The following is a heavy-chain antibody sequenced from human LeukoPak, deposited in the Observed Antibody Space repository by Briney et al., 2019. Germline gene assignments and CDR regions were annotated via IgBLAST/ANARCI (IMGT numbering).Heavy chain of an antibody. J-gene: IGHJ4*02. CDR1: GFTVSSNF. V-gene: IGHV3-53*01. CDR3: ARAGPRGVMMSHCDY. Sequence: GGSLRLSCAASGFTVSSNFMNWVRQAPGKGLEWVSDYADSVKGRFTISRDNSKNTLYLQMNSLRAEDTAVYYCARAGPRGVMMSHCDYWGQGTLVTVSS. D-gene: IGHD3-10*01.